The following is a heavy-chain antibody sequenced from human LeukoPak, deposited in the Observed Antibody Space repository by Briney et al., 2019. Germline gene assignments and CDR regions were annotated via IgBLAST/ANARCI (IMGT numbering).Heavy chain of an antibody. CDR1: GFTFSSYA. Sequence: PGGSLRLSCAASGFTFSSYAMSWIRQPPGKGLEWIGEINHSGSTNYNPSLKSRVTISVDTSKNQFSLKLSSVTAADTAVYYCARSVLRYFDWLLPLPYFDYWGQGTLVTVSS. CDR2: INHSGST. V-gene: IGHV4-34*01. CDR3: ARSVLRYFDWLLPLPYFDY. D-gene: IGHD3-9*01. J-gene: IGHJ4*02.